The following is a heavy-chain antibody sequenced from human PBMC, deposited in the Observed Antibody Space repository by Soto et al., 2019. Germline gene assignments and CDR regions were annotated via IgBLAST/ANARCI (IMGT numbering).Heavy chain of an antibody. Sequence: QVQLQQWGAGLLKPSETLSLTCAVYGGSFSGYYWSWIRQHPGKGLEWIEEINHSGSSNYNPSLKRRVTISVDTSKNQSSLKLSSVTAADTAVYYCARRATSGFRYFDYWGQGTLVTVSS. CDR2: INHSGSS. CDR3: ARRATSGFRYFDY. CDR1: GGSFSGYY. D-gene: IGHD1-26*01. V-gene: IGHV4-34*01. J-gene: IGHJ4*02.